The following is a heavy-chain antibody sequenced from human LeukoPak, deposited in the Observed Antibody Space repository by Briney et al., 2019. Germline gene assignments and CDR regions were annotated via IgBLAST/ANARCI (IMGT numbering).Heavy chain of an antibody. J-gene: IGHJ6*03. D-gene: IGHD3/OR15-3a*01. CDR3: ASTGWLLYDYYYYYMDV. CDR2: IIPIFGTA. V-gene: IGHV1-69*05. CDR1: GGTFSSYA. Sequence: GSSVKVSCKASGGTFSSYAISWVRQAPGQGLEWMGRIIPIFGTANYAQKFQGRVTITTDESTSTAYMELSSLRSEDTAVYYCASTGWLLYDYYYYYMDVWGKGTTVTVSS.